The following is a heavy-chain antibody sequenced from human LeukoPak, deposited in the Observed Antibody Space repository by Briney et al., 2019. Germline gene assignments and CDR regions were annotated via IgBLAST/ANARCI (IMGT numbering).Heavy chain of an antibody. CDR3: VREDFVVIPAAMRGDY. V-gene: IGHV1-2*02. CDR1: GYSFTDFF. Sequence: ASVKVSCKASGYSFTDFFMHWVRQAPGQGLEWMGWINPDRGGTNYAQKFQGRVTLTRDTSINTAYMELSGLTSDDTAVYYCVREDFVVIPAAMRGDYWGQGTLVIVSS. J-gene: IGHJ4*02. D-gene: IGHD2-2*01. CDR2: INPDRGGT.